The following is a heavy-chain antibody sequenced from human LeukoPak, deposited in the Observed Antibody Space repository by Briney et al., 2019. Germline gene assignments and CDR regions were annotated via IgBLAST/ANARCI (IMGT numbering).Heavy chain of an antibody. V-gene: IGHV3-74*01. CDR3: VREMPRDYGGLDY. Sequence: GGSLSLSCAASGFTFMNYWMHWVRQVPGKGLEPVSRMNSDGSSITYADAVKGRFTISRDNAKNTVYPQMNSLRVEDTAVYYCVREMPRDYGGLDYWGQGTLVTVSS. J-gene: IGHJ4*02. D-gene: IGHD4/OR15-4a*01. CDR2: MNSDGSSI. CDR1: GFTFMNYW.